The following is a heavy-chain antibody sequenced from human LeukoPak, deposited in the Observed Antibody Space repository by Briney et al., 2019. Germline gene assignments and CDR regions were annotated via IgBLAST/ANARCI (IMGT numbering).Heavy chain of an antibody. J-gene: IGHJ4*02. CDR1: GGSISSGGYY. CDR2: IYYSGST. V-gene: IGHV4-31*03. Sequence: SQTLSLACTVSGGSISSGGYYWSWIRQHPGKGLEWIGYIYYSGSTYYNPSLKSRVTISVDTSKNQFSLKLSSVTAADTAVYYCARTNSGYLISDYWGQGTWSPSPQ. D-gene: IGHD5-12*01. CDR3: ARTNSGYLISDY.